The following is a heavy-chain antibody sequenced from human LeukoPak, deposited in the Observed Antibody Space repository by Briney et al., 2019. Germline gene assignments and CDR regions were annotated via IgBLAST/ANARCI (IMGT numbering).Heavy chain of an antibody. J-gene: IGHJ4*02. CDR1: GYSLTSYY. V-gene: IGHV1-2*06. Sequence: ASVKVSCKAAGYSLTSYYIHWVRQAPGQGREWMGRIIPNSGGTNYAQKFQVRLTMTRDTSISTAYMELSRLTSDDTAVYFCARDLEALAAIDYWGQGTLVTVSS. CDR3: ARDLEALAAIDY. D-gene: IGHD2-15*01. CDR2: IIPNSGGT.